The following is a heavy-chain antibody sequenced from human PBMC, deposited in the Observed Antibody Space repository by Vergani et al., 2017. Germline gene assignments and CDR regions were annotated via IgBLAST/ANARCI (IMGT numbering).Heavy chain of an antibody. J-gene: IGHJ1*01. CDR3: ARDRGTVTTPNTCQH. Sequence: QVQLVQSGAEVKKPGSSVKVSCKASGGTFSSYAISWVRQAPGQGLEWMGRIIPILGIANYAQKFQGRVTITADKSTSTAYMELSSLRSEDTAVYYCARDRGTVTTPNTCQHWGQGTLVTVSS. V-gene: IGHV1-69*04. CDR1: GGTFSSYA. CDR2: IIPILGIA. D-gene: IGHD4-17*01.